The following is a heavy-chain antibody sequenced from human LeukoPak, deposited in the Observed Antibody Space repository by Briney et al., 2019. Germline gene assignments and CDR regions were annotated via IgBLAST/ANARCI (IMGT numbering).Heavy chain of an antibody. CDR1: VGSFSGYH. V-gene: IGHV4-34*01. J-gene: IGHJ6*02. D-gene: IGHD3-3*01. Sequence: PSETLSLTCAVYVGSFSGYHYNWIRQLPGMGLEWIGEIDHSGITKYNPSLKSRVTISVVTSKNQFSLRLSSVTVADTAAYYCARARGGVGSYYYYGMDVWGQGTTVTVSS. CDR2: IDHSGIT. CDR3: ARARGGVGSYYYYGMDV.